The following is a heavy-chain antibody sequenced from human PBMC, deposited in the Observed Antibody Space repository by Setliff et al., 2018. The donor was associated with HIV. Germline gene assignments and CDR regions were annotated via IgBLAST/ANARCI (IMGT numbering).Heavy chain of an antibody. CDR3: AKGASLVPRRPHFCYFDY. V-gene: IGHV3-21*04. Sequence: SCAASGFTFNTYSLNWVRQAPGKGLEWFSSISSTSTYIYYADSVRGRFTISRDNSKNTLYLQMNRLRADDTAIYYCAKGASLVPRRPHFCYFDYWGQGALVTVSS. CDR1: GFTFNTYS. J-gene: IGHJ4*02. D-gene: IGHD3-16*02. CDR2: ISSTSTYI.